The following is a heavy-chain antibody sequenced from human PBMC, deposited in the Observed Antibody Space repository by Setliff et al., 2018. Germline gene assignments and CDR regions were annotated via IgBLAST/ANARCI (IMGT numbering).Heavy chain of an antibody. CDR1: GGSISSGCYY. D-gene: IGHD2-2*01. J-gene: IGHJ3*02. V-gene: IGHV4-31*03. CDR3: ARVARVVLSRNAFDI. Sequence: SETLSLTCTVSGGSISSGCYYCSWIRQHPGKGREWIGYIYYSGSTYYNPSLKSRVTMSVDTSKNQFSLKLSSVTAADTAVYYCARVARVVLSRNAFDIWGQGTMVTVSS. CDR2: IYYSGST.